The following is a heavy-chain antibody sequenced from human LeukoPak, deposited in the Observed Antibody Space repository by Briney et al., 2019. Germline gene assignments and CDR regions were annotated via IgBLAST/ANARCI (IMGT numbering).Heavy chain of an antibody. D-gene: IGHD2-15*01. CDR3: ASHPGVAAADY. CDR2: IYYSGST. J-gene: IGHJ4*02. V-gene: IGHV4-59*08. CDR1: GGSISDYY. Sequence: ETLSLTCTVSGGSISDYYWSWIRQPPGKGLEWIGYIYYSGSTNYNPSLKSRVTVSADTSKNQISLKLTSVTAADTAVYYCASHPGVAAADYWGQGTLVTVSS.